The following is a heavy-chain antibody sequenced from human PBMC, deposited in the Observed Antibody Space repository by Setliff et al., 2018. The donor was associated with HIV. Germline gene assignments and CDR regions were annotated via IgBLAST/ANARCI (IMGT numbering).Heavy chain of an antibody. Sequence: ASVKVSCKASGYTFTSYGISWVRQAPGQGLEWMGWISANDGRTNHAQNFQDRVTMTTDTATSTAYMELRRLRSEETAVHYCARVEGSGSFYHYEPWGQGTLVTVSS. V-gene: IGHV1-18*01. CDR3: ARVEGSGSFYHYEP. CDR2: ISANDGRT. D-gene: IGHD3-10*01. CDR1: GYTFTSYG. J-gene: IGHJ4*02.